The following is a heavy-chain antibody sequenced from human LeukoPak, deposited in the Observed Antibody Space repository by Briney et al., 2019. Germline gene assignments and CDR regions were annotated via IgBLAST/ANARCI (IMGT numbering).Heavy chain of an antibody. CDR2: FDPEDGET. CDR1: GYTLTELS. V-gene: IGHV1-24*01. D-gene: IGHD3-10*01. Sequence: ASVKVSCKVSGYTLTELSMHWVRQAPGKGLEWMGGFDPEDGETIYAQKFQGRVTMTEDTSTDTAYMELSSLRSEDTAVYYCATAPYSATMVQGVIRPLDYWGQGTLVTVSS. CDR3: ATAPYSATMVQGVIRPLDY. J-gene: IGHJ4*02.